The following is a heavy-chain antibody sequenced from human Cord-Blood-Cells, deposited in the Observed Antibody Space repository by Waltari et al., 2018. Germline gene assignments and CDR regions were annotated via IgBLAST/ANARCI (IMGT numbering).Heavy chain of an antibody. CDR2: INHSGST. J-gene: IGHJ4*02. V-gene: IGHV4-34*01. Sequence: QVQLQQWGAGLLKPSETLSLTCAVYGGSVSGYYWSWIRQPPGKVLEWIGEINHSGSTNYNPSLKSRVTIAVDTSKNQFSLKLSSVTAADTAVYYCARWDRWISARDYWGQGTLVTVSS. CDR3: ARWDRWISARDY. D-gene: IGHD6-6*01. CDR1: GGSVSGYY.